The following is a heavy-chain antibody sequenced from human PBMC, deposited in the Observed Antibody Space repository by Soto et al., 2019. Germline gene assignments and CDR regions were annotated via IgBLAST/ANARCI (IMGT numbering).Heavy chain of an antibody. D-gene: IGHD3-22*01. J-gene: IGHJ4*02. CDR3: AVALLLGGSSGWGFNY. CDR2: VGASATSR. Sequence: EVQLVESGGGLVQPGGSLRLSCAASGFIFSNYGMHWVRQAPGTGLEWISYVGASATSRYYADSVKGRFTISRDNAKNSLYLQMTSLRADDTAVYYCAVALLLGGSSGWGFNYWGQGSLVTVSS. V-gene: IGHV3-48*01. CDR1: GFIFSNYG.